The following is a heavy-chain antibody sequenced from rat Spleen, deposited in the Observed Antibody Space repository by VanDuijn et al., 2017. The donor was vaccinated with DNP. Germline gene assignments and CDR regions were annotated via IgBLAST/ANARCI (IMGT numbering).Heavy chain of an antibody. Sequence: EVQLVESGGGLVQPGRSLKLSCAVSGFSLSDYYMAWVRQAPKKGLEWVAYISYDGGSTYNGDSVKGRFTISRDNAKSTLYLQMNSLRSEDMATYYCARHVLPLRVWDYWGQGVMVTVSS. CDR3: ARHVLPLRVWDY. CDR1: GFSLSDYY. V-gene: IGHV5-22*01. D-gene: IGHD1-4*01. CDR2: ISYDGGST. J-gene: IGHJ2*01.